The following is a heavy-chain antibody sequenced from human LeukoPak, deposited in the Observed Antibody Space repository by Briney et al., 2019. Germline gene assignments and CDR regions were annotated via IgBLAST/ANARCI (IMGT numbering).Heavy chain of an antibody. D-gene: IGHD3-3*01. CDR3: ATFTIFGVDKDFDY. CDR1: GFTFSSYS. V-gene: IGHV3-21*01. CDR2: ISSSSSYI. Sequence: PGGSLRLSCAASGFTFSSYSMNWVRQAPGKRLEWVSSISSSSSYIYYAASVKGRFTISRDNAKNSLYLQMNSLRAEDTAVYYCATFTIFGVDKDFDYWGQGTLVTVSS. J-gene: IGHJ4*02.